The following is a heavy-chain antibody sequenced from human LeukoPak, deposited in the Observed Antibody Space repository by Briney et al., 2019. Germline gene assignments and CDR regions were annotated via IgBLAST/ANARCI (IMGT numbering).Heavy chain of an antibody. D-gene: IGHD2-2*01. J-gene: IGHJ4*02. CDR3: ARETEARYCSSTSCYSWGYFDY. CDR2: ISSSGSSI. V-gene: IGHV3-48*03. Sequence: PGGSLRLSCAASGFTFSSYEMNWVRQAPGKGLEWVSYISSSGSSISYADSVKGRFSISRDNAKNSLYLQMNSLRAEDTAVYYCARETEARYCSSTSCYSWGYFDYWGQGTLVTVSS. CDR1: GFTFSSYE.